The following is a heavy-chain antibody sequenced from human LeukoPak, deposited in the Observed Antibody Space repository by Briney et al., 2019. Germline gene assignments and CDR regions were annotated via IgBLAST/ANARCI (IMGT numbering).Heavy chain of an antibody. CDR3: ARKDSGWYDY. J-gene: IGHJ4*02. Sequence: GGSLRLSCAASGFTVSNTYMSWVRQAPGKGLERVSVIYSGGSTYYADSVKGRFTISRDNSKNTVYLQMNSLRAEDTAMYYCARKDSGWYDYWGQGTLVTVSS. D-gene: IGHD6-19*01. V-gene: IGHV3-53*01. CDR2: IYSGGST. CDR1: GFTVSNTY.